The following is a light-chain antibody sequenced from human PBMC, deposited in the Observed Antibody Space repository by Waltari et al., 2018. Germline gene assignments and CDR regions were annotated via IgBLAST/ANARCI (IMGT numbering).Light chain of an antibody. J-gene: IGKJ4*01. V-gene: IGKV3-11*01. CDR1: QRVSYY. CDR2: DPS. Sequence: EIVLTQSPATLSLSPGERATLSCRPSQRVSYYLAGYQQRPGQAPRLLIYDPSHPATGIPDRFSGSGSETDFTLTFSILEPEDFAVYYCQQRRNWPLTFGGGTKVEIK. CDR3: QQRRNWPLT.